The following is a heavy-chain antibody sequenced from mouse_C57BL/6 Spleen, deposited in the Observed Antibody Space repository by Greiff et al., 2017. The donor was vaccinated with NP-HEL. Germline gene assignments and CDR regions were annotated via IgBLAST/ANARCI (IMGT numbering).Heavy chain of an antibody. D-gene: IGHD2-1*01. V-gene: IGHV5-6*01. Sequence: DVHLVESGGDLVKPGGSLKLSCAASGFTFSSYGMSWVRQTPDKRLEWVATISSGGSYTYYPDSVKGRFTISRDNAKNTLYLQMSRLKSEDTAMYYCARQGGNSYYFDYWGQGTTLTVSS. CDR3: ARQGGNSYYFDY. CDR1: GFTFSSYG. J-gene: IGHJ2*01. CDR2: ISSGGSYT.